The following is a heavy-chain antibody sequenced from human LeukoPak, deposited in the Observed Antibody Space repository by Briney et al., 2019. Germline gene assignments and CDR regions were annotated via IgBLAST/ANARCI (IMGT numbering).Heavy chain of an antibody. Sequence: ASVKVSCKASGYTFTSYDINWVRQATGQGLEWMGWMNPNSGNTGYAQKFQGRVTMTRNTSISTAYMELSSLRSEDTAVYYCARDVRGYYLTYYYYYMDVWGKGTTVTISS. CDR3: ARDVRGYYLTYYYYYMDV. CDR1: GYTFTSYD. J-gene: IGHJ6*03. D-gene: IGHD3-22*01. V-gene: IGHV1-8*01. CDR2: MNPNSGNT.